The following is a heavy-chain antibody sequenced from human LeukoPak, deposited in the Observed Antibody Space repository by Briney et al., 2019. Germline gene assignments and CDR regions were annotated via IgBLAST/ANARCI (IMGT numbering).Heavy chain of an antibody. CDR2: ISSSSSYI. Sequence: PGGSLRLSCAASGFTFSSYIMNWVRQAPGKGLEWVSSISSSSSYIYYADSVKGRFTISRDNAKNSLYLQMNSLRAEDTAVYYCARGEIIYGMDVWGQGTTVTASS. J-gene: IGHJ6*02. D-gene: IGHD1-26*01. CDR3: ARGEIIYGMDV. V-gene: IGHV3-21*01. CDR1: GFTFSSYI.